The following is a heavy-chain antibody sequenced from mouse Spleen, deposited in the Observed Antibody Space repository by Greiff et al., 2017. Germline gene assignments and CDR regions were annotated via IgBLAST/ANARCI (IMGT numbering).Heavy chain of an antibody. D-gene: IGHD4-1*01. V-gene: IGHV1-61*01. CDR1: GYTFTSYW. Sequence: VQLVESGAELVRPGSSVKLSCKASGYTFTSYWMDWVKQRPGQGLEWIGNIYPSDSETHYNQKFKDKATLTVDKSSSTAYMQLSSLTSEDSAVYYCARRGDWDGYWYFDVWGAGTTVTVSS. J-gene: IGHJ1*01. CDR3: ARRGDWDGYWYFDV. CDR2: IYPSDSET.